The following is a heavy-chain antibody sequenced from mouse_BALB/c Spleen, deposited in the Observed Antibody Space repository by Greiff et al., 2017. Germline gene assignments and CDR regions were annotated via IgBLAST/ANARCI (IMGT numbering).Heavy chain of an antibody. CDR1: GFAFSSYD. D-gene: IGHD1-1*02. V-gene: IGHV5-12-1*01. CDR2: ISSGGGST. J-gene: IGHJ4*01. Sequence: EVKLQESGGGLVKPGGSLKLSCAASGFAFSSYDMSWVRQTPEKRLEWVAYISSGGGSTYYPDTVKGRFTISRDNAKNTLYLQMSSLKSEDTAMYYCARLWSYAMDYWGQGTSVTVSS. CDR3: ARLWSYAMDY.